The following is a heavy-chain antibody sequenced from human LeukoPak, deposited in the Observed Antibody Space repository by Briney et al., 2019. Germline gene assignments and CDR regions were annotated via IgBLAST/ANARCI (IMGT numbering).Heavy chain of an antibody. Sequence: PSETLSLTCAVYGGSFSNYYWSWIRQSPGKGQEWIGEINDSGTINYNPSLMSRVTISVDKSKNQFSLKLGSVTAADTAVYYCARRWNYGRNYYIDVWGKGATVSVSS. CDR1: GGSFSNYY. J-gene: IGHJ6*03. CDR2: INDSGTI. CDR3: ARRWNYGRNYYIDV. V-gene: IGHV4-34*01. D-gene: IGHD1-7*01.